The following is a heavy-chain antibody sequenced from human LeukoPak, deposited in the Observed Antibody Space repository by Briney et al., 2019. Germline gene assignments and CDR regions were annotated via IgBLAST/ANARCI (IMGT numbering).Heavy chain of an antibody. CDR1: GGTFSSYA. CDR2: IIPIYGTA. J-gene: IGHJ6*03. D-gene: IGHD6-13*01. Sequence: SVKVSRKASGGTFSSYAISWVRQAPGQGLEWMGGIIPIYGTANYAQKFQGRVTITADESTSTAYMELSSLRSEDTAVYYCARVVGLTGYSSSWYSGYYYYMDVWGKGTTVTVSS. CDR3: ARVVGLTGYSSSWYSGYYYYMDV. V-gene: IGHV1-69*13.